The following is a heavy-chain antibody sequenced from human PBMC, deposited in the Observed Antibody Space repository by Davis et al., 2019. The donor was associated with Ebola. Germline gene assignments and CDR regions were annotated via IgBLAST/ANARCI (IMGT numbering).Heavy chain of an antibody. D-gene: IGHD3-9*01. V-gene: IGHV3-30*03. CDR1: GFRFRDYG. CDR3: ARDRGSDWYFDL. J-gene: IGHJ4*02. Sequence: GGSLRLSCAGSGFRFRDYGMHWVRQTPGKGLEWVAVISYDSRQELFSDSVRGRFTVSRDNSKKMFYLQMNSLRVEDTALYYCARDRGSDWYFDLWGQGTLVTVSS. CDR2: ISYDSRQE.